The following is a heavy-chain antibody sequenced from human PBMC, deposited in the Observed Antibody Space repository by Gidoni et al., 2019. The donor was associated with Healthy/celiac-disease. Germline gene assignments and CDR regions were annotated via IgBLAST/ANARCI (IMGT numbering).Heavy chain of an antibody. J-gene: IGHJ4*02. V-gene: IGHV5-51*01. CDR3: ARQRTQGWLVSFGY. D-gene: IGHD6-19*01. CDR1: GYAFTSYW. Sequence: EVQLVQSGAELKTPGASLQISCQVSGYAFTSYWIGWVRQLPGKGLEWMGIIYPGDSDNRYSPSFQGQVTISADKSISTAYLQWSSLKASDTAMYYCARQRTQGWLVSFGYWGQGTLVTVSS. CDR2: IYPGDSDN.